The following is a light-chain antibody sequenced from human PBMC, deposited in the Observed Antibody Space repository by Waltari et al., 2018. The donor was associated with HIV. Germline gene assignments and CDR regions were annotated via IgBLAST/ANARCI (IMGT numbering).Light chain of an antibody. CDR2: GAS. CDR3: QQYNNGPPNT. V-gene: IGKV3-15*01. Sequence: VMTQSPATLSVSPGDSATLSCRASQSISTNLAWYQQKPGQAPRLLIYGASTRATGRPARFSGSGAGTEFTLTISSMQSEDFAVYYCQQYNNGPPNTFGQGTKLEIK. J-gene: IGKJ2*01. CDR1: QSISTN.